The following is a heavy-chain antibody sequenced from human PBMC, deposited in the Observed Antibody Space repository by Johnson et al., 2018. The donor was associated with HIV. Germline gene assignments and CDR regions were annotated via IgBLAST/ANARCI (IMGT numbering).Heavy chain of an antibody. Sequence: QLVESGGGLVQPGGSLRLSCAASGFTFSSYDMHWVRQATGKGLEWVSAIGTAGDTYYPGSVKGRFTISRENAKNSLYLQMNSLRAGDTAVYYCARSLLWFGESNAFDIWGQGTMVTVSS. J-gene: IGHJ3*02. CDR1: GFTFSSYD. D-gene: IGHD3-10*01. CDR2: IGTAGDT. V-gene: IGHV3-13*01. CDR3: ARSLLWFGESNAFDI.